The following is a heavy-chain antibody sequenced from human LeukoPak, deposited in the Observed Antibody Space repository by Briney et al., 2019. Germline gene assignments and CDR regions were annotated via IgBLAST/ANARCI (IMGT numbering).Heavy chain of an antibody. J-gene: IGHJ4*02. V-gene: IGHV4-34*01. D-gene: IGHD3-16*01. CDR2: IDQSGTT. Sequence: SETLSLTYVVNGGSFSGYYWSWIRQPPGKGLEWIGEIDQSGTTNYNPSLKSRVAISIDTSKKQFSLTLTSMTAADTAVYYCARVPHYYYGYGYFDTSGQGTRVTVSS. CDR1: GGSFSGYY. CDR3: ARVPHYYYGYGYFDT.